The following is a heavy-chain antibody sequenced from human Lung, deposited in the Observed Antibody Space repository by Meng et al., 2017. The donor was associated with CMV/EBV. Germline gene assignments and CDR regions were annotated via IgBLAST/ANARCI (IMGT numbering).Heavy chain of an antibody. CDR3: ARVEVGITSGDY. CDR1: GYTFTSYG. J-gene: IGHJ4*02. V-gene: IGHV1-18*01. Sequence: GNSGGEVNKPGASVKVPFKASGYTFTSYGLSWVRQAPGQGLEWMGWINAYNGDTNYAQTLQGRVTMTTDTSTSTAYMELRSPRSDDTAVYYCARVEVGITSGDYWGQGTLVTVSS. CDR2: INAYNGDT. D-gene: IGHD1-26*01.